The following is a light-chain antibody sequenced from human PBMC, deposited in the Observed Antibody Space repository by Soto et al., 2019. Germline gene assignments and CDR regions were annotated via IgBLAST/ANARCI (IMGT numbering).Light chain of an antibody. CDR1: QNVNSW. CDR2: KAS. CDR3: QQHNDYPLT. Sequence: DIPMTPSPSTLSASVGNRATITCRATQNVNSWLAWYQQKPGKAPKLLISKASTLESGVPLRFSGSGSGTEFTLTISGLQPDDFATYYCQQHNDYPLTFGGGTKVEIK. J-gene: IGKJ4*01. V-gene: IGKV1-5*03.